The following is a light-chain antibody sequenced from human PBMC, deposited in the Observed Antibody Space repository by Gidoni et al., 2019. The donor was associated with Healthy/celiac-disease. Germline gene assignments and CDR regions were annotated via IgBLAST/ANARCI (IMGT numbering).Light chain of an antibody. V-gene: IGKV4-1*01. CDR2: WAS. CDR3: QQYYSTLWT. J-gene: IGKJ1*01. Sequence: DIVMTQSPDSLAVSLGERATINCKSSQSVLYNTNNKNYLAWYQQKPGQPPKLLIYWASTRAAGVPDRFSGSGSGTDFTLTISSLQAEDVAVYYCQQYYSTLWTFGQGTKVEIK. CDR1: QSVLYNTNNKNY.